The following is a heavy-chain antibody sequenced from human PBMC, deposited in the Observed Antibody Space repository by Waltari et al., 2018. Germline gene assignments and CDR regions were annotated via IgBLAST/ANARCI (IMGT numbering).Heavy chain of an antibody. CDR1: GGTFSSYA. CDR3: ARGPIVVVPAAIPWFDP. CDR2: IIPIFGTA. J-gene: IGHJ5*02. D-gene: IGHD2-2*01. Sequence: QVQLVQSGAEVKKPGSSVKVSCKASGGTFSSYAISWVRQAPGQGLEWMGGIIPIFGTANDAQKFQGRVTITADESTSTAYMELSSLRSEDTAVYYCARGPIVVVPAAIPWFDPWGQGTLVTVSS. V-gene: IGHV1-69*01.